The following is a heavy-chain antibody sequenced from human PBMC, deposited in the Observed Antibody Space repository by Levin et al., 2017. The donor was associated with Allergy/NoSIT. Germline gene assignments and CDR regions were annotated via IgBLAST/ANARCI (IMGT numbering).Heavy chain of an antibody. CDR2: INPNSGGT. Sequence: ASVKVSCKASGYTFTGYYMHWVRQAPGQGLEWMGWINPNSGGTNYAQKFQGRVTMTRDTSISTAYMELSRLRSDDTAVYYCARAIVKMATIFSPQPGTQMDYWGQGTLVTVSS. CDR1: GYTFTGYY. J-gene: IGHJ4*02. V-gene: IGHV1-2*02. D-gene: IGHD5-24*01. CDR3: ARAIVKMATIFSPQPGTQMDY.